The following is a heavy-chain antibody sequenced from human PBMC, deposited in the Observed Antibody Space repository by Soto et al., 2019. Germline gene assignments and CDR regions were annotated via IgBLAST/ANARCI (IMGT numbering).Heavy chain of an antibody. CDR1: GGSLSTNP. CDR2: TGSGTGPG. V-gene: IGHV1-69*06. D-gene: IGHD2-15*01. Sequence: SGKVSCKASGGSLSTNPISWVRQAPGQGLEWMGGTGSGTGPGNHAQKFQGRLTVTADKSTSTVYMELTNLSSEDTAVYYCARRDSGGFYRFFDSWGQGTLVTVSS. CDR3: ARRDSGGFYRFFDS. J-gene: IGHJ4*02.